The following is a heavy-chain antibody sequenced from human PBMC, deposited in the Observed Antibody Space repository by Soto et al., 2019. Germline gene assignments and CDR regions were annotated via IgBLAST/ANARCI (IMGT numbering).Heavy chain of an antibody. CDR2: MNPNSGNT. J-gene: IGHJ3*02. CDR1: GYTFTSYD. D-gene: IGHD2-15*01. Sequence: ASVKVSCKASGYTFTSYDINWVRQATGQGLEWMGWMNPNSGNTGYAQKFQGRVTMTRNTSISTAYMELSSLRSEDTAVYYCAVVYCSGGSCYADAFDIWGQGTMVTVS. V-gene: IGHV1-8*01. CDR3: AVVYCSGGSCYADAFDI.